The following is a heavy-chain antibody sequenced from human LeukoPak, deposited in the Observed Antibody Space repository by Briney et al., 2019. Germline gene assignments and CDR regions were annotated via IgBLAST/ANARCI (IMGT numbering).Heavy chain of an antibody. Sequence: SETLSLTCTVSGDSMSRGDYYWSWIRQPPGKGLEWIGYIYYSGSTLYNPSLKSRVTISVDTSKNQFSLKLNSVTAADTAVYYCARRYGDSNFDYWGQGTLVTVSS. V-gene: IGHV4-30-4*01. CDR1: GDSMSRGDYY. D-gene: IGHD4-17*01. CDR2: IYYSGST. J-gene: IGHJ4*02. CDR3: ARRYGDSNFDY.